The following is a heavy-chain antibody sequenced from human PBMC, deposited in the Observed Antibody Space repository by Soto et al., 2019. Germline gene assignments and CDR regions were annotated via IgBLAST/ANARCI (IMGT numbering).Heavy chain of an antibody. V-gene: IGHV2-5*02. Sequence: QITLEDSGPPLVKPTQTVTLTCTYSGFSLITGSVGVGWIRQPPGNALEWLALFYWDDDKHYSPYLKSRLTITKDTSKNHVVLSLTSMDPEDTATYYCAHRGANGTLFDYWGQRTLVTVSS. CDR1: GFSLITGSVG. CDR3: AHRGANGTLFDY. CDR2: FYWDDDK. D-gene: IGHD1-1*01. J-gene: IGHJ4*02.